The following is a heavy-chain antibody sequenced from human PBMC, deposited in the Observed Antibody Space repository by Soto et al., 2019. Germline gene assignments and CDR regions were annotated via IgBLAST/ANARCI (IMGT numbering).Heavy chain of an antibody. Sequence: GGSLRLSCAASGFTFSSYGMHWVRQAPGKGLEWVAVIWYDGSNKYYADSVKGRFTISRDNSKNTLYLQMNSLRAEDTAVYYCARGEYCSGGSCYSGWFDPWGQGTLVTVSS. V-gene: IGHV3-33*01. D-gene: IGHD2-15*01. J-gene: IGHJ5*02. CDR3: ARGEYCSGGSCYSGWFDP. CDR2: IWYDGSNK. CDR1: GFTFSSYG.